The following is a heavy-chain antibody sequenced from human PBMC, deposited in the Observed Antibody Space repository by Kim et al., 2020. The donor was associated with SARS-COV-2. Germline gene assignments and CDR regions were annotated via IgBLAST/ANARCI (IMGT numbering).Heavy chain of an antibody. J-gene: IGHJ6*02. Sequence: VKGRFTISRDNSKNTLYLQMNSLRAEDTAVYYCARVGGAGKSSYYYGMDVWGQGTTVTVSS. CDR3: ARVGGAGKSSYYYGMDV. V-gene: IGHV3-30*01. D-gene: IGHD3-16*01.